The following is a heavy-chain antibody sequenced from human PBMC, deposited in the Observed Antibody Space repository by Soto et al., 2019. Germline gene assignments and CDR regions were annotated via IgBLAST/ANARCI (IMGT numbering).Heavy chain of an antibody. D-gene: IGHD3-9*01. CDR2: IYYSGST. V-gene: IGHV4-59*08. CDR1: GGSISSYY. Sequence: LSLTCTVSGGSISSYYWSWIRQPPGKGLEWIGYIYYSGSTNYNPSLKSRVTISVDTSKNQFSLKLSSVTAADTAVYYCARRYFDWLGSSWFDPWGQGTLVTVSS. J-gene: IGHJ5*02. CDR3: ARRYFDWLGSSWFDP.